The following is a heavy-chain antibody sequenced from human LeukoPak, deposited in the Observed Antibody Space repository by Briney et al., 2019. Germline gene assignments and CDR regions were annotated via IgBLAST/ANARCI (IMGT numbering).Heavy chain of an antibody. D-gene: IGHD3-16*02. Sequence: SLXISCEGAGYSFSSYWIGWVRPLPGKGLEGMGIIYPGDSDTRYSPSFQGQVTISADKSISTAYLQWSSLKASDTAMYYCARRLSDYVWGSYRANAFDIWGQGTMVTVSS. CDR2: IYPGDSDT. J-gene: IGHJ3*02. CDR3: ARRLSDYVWGSYRANAFDI. CDR1: GYSFSSYW. V-gene: IGHV5-51*01.